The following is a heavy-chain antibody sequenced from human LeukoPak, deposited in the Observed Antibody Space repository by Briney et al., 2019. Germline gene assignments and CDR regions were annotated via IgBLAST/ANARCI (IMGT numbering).Heavy chain of an antibody. CDR3: ATGQLEWGIDY. CDR2: INPNNGDT. V-gene: IGHV1-2*02. D-gene: IGHD1-1*01. Sequence: ASVKVSCKASGYSFTSYYIHWVRQAPGQGLEWMGWINPNNGDTNYAQKFQGRVTMTRDTSISTAYMEMSRLRSDDTAVYYCATGQLEWGIDYWGQGTLVTVSS. J-gene: IGHJ4*02. CDR1: GYSFTSYY.